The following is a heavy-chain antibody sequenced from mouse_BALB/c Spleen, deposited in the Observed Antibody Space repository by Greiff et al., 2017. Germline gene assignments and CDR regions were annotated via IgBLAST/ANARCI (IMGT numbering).Heavy chain of an antibody. CDR1: GFAFSSYD. V-gene: IGHV5-12-1*01. CDR2: ISSGGGST. D-gene: IGHD1-2*01. CDR3: ARQGVYYGYSYYAMDY. J-gene: IGHJ4*01. Sequence: EVQVVESGGGLVKPGGSLKLSCAASGFAFSSYDMSWVRQTPEKRLEWVAYISSGGGSTYYPDTVKGRFTISRDNAKNTLYLQMSSLKSEDTAMYYCARQGVYYGYSYYAMDYWGQGTSVTVSS.